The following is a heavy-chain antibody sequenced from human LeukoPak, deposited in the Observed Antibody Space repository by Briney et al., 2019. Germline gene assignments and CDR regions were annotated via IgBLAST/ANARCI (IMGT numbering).Heavy chain of an antibody. Sequence: SETLSLTCAVSGGSISSGGYSWSWIRHPAGTGVEWIGYIYHSGSTYYNPSLKSRVTISVDRSKNQFSLKLSSVTAADTAVYYCARGGYCSSTSCYGTFDYWGQGTLVTVSS. CDR3: ARGGYCSSTSCYGTFDY. D-gene: IGHD2-2*01. CDR1: GGSISSGGYS. V-gene: IGHV4-30-2*01. J-gene: IGHJ4*02. CDR2: IYHSGST.